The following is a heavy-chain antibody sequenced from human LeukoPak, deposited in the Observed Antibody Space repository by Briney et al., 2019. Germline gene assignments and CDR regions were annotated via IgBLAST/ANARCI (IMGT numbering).Heavy chain of an antibody. Sequence: PSETLSLTCTVSGGSISSYYWSWIRQPPGKGLEWIGYIYYSGSTNYNPSLKSRVTISVDTSKNQFSLKLSSVTAADTAVYYCATSPMITFGGGYAFDIWGQGTMVTVSS. CDR1: GGSISSYY. CDR3: ATSPMITFGGGYAFDI. CDR2: IYYSGST. J-gene: IGHJ3*02. V-gene: IGHV4-59*01. D-gene: IGHD3-16*01.